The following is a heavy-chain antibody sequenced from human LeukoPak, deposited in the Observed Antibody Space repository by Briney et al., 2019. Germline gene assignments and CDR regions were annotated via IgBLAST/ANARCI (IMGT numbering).Heavy chain of an antibody. V-gene: IGHV1-2*06. Sequence: ASVKVSCKASGYTFTGYYMHWVRQAPGQGLEWMGRINPNSGGTNYAQKFQGRVTMTRDTSISTAYMELSRLRSDDTAVYYCARMVGYGDSFDYWGRGTLVTVSS. D-gene: IGHD4-17*01. CDR2: INPNSGGT. CDR3: ARMVGYGDSFDY. J-gene: IGHJ4*02. CDR1: GYTFTGYY.